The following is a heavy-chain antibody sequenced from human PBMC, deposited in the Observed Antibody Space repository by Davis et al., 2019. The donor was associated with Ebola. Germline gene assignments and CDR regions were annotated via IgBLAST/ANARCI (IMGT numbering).Heavy chain of an antibody. CDR3: ARGWLRSKFDY. D-gene: IGHD5-12*01. CDR2: TYYKSKWYN. J-gene: IGHJ4*02. CDR1: GDSVFGKNGA. Sequence: HSQTLSLTCAISGDSVFGKNGAWNWIRQSPSRGLEWLGRTYYKSKWYNDYAVSVKSRITINPDTSKNQLSLQVNSVTPEDTAVYYCARGWLRSKFDYWGRGTLVTVSS. V-gene: IGHV6-1*01.